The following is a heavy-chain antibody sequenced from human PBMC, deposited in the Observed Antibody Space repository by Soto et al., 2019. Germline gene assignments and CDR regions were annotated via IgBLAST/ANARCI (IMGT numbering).Heavy chain of an antibody. V-gene: IGHV5-10-1*01. Sequence: GESLKISCKGSGYSFTSYWISWVRQMPGKGLEWMGRIDPSDSYTNYSPSFQGHVTISADKSISTAYLQWSSLKASDTAMYYCAASVVTNSYYYYGMDVWGQGTTVTVS. CDR1: GYSFTSYW. D-gene: IGHD2-15*01. CDR2: IDPSDSYT. J-gene: IGHJ6*02. CDR3: AASVVTNSYYYYGMDV.